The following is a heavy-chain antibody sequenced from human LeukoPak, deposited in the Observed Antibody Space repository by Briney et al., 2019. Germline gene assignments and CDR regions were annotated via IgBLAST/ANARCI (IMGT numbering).Heavy chain of an antibody. CDR1: GGSFSGYY. CDR2: INHSGST. CDR3: ARAMALYYYYGKDV. D-gene: IGHD3-10*01. Sequence: SETLSLTCAVYGGSFSGYYWSWIRQPPGKGLEWIGEINHSGSTNYNPSLKSRVTISVDTSKNQFSLKLSSVTAADTAVYYCARAMALYYYYGKDVWGQGTTVTVSS. V-gene: IGHV4-34*01. J-gene: IGHJ6*02.